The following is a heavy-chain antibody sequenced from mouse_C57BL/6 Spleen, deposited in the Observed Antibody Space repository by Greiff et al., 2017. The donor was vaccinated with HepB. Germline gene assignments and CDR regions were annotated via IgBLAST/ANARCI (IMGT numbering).Heavy chain of an antibody. V-gene: IGHV1-58*01. D-gene: IGHD2-5*01. Sequence: EVQRVESGAELVRPGSSVKMSCKTSGYTFTSYGINWVKQRPGQGLEWIGYIYIGNGYTEYNEKFKGKATLTSDTSSSTAYMQLSSLTSEDSAIYFCARCAYYSNWDYAMDYWGQGTSVTVSS. CDR2: IYIGNGYT. CDR1: GYTFTSYG. J-gene: IGHJ4*01. CDR3: ARCAYYSNWDYAMDY.